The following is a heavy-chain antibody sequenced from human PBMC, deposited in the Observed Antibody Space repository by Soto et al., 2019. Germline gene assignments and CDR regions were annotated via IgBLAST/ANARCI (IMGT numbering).Heavy chain of an antibody. CDR1: GGSMNIYY. J-gene: IGHJ4*02. CDR2: ISPTGST. Sequence: PSETLSLTCTVSGGSMNIYYWTWIRQPPGKGLEWIGYISPTGSTNYNPSLKSRVTISVDTSKNQFSLKLSSVTAADTAVYYCASPYCTNGVCYPFFDYWGQGTLVTVPS. D-gene: IGHD2-8*01. CDR3: ASPYCTNGVCYPFFDY. V-gene: IGHV4-4*08.